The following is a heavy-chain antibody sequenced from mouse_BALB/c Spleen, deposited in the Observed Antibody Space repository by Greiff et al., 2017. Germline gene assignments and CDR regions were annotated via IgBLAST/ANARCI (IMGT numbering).Heavy chain of an antibody. V-gene: IGHV5-17*02. CDR1: GFTFSSFG. CDR3: ARVDYYGSFAY. CDR2: ISSGSSTI. D-gene: IGHD1-1*01. J-gene: IGHJ3*01. Sequence: EVKLMESGGGLVQPGGSRKLSCAASGFTFSSFGMHWVRQAPEKGLEWVAYISSGSSTIYYADTVKGRFTISRDNPKNTLFLQMTSLRSEDTAMYYCARVDYYGSFAYWGQGTLVTVSA.